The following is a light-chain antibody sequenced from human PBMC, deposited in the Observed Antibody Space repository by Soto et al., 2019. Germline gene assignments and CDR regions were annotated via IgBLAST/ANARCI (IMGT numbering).Light chain of an antibody. Sequence: QSALTQPPSASGSPGQSVTISCTGASSDVGGYNFVSWYQQHPGKAPKLMIYDVTERPSGVPDRFSGSKSGTTASLTVSGLQADDEADYCSSSAGNSVTVAFGGGTKLTVL. CDR1: SSDVGGYNF. CDR2: DVT. CDR3: SSSAGNSVTVA. V-gene: IGLV2-8*01. J-gene: IGLJ2*01.